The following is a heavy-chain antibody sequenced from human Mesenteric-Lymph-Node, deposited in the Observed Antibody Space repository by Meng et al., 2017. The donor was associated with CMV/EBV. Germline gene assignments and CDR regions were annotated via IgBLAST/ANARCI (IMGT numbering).Heavy chain of an antibody. CDR3: ARHRLSWLGPQDAFDI. Sequence: SETLSLTCAVYGGSFSGYYWSWIRQPPGKGLEWIGEINHSGSTNYNPSLKSRVTISVDTSKNQFSLKLSSVTAADTAVYYCARHRLSWLGPQDAFDIWGQGTMVTVSS. CDR2: INHSGST. V-gene: IGHV4-34*01. CDR1: GGSFSGYY. D-gene: IGHD6-19*01. J-gene: IGHJ3*02.